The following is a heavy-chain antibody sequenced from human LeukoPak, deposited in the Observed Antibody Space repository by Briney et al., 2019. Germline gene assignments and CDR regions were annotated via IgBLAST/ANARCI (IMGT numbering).Heavy chain of an antibody. CDR1: GGSISSYY. J-gene: IGHJ3*02. V-gene: IGHV4-59*12. CDR2: IYYSGST. D-gene: IGHD3-3*01. Sequence: SETLSLTCTVSGGSISSYYWSWIRQPPGKGLEWIGYIYYSGSTNYNPSLKSRVTISVDTSKNQFSLKLSSVTAADTAVYYCASLITVFGAPSWDSFDIWGQGTMVTVSS. CDR3: ASLITVFGAPSWDSFDI.